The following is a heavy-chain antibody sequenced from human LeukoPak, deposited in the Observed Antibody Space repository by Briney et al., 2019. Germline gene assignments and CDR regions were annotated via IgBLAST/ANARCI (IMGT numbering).Heavy chain of an antibody. Sequence: GASVTVSFKASGYTFTKYDLNWVRPAAGQGLARMGWMNPNSGNTGYAQKFRGRVTMTRNTSISTAYMELSSLRSEDTAVYYCAKGEMATIPYWGQGTLVTVSS. CDR3: AKGEMATIPY. J-gene: IGHJ4*02. D-gene: IGHD5-24*01. CDR1: GYTFTKYD. V-gene: IGHV1-8*01. CDR2: MNPNSGNT.